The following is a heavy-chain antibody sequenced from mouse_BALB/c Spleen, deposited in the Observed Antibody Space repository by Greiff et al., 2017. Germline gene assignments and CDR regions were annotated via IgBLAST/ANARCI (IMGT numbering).Heavy chain of an antibody. CDR2: IRLKSNNYAT. Sequence: EVQRVESGGGLVQPGGSMKLSCVASGFTFSNYWMNWVRQSPEKGLEWVAEIRLKSNNYATHYAESVKGRFTISRDDSKSSVYLQMNNLRAEDTGIYYCTREESTMGAMDYWGQGTSVTVSS. D-gene: IGHD2-1*01. J-gene: IGHJ4*01. CDR3: TREESTMGAMDY. CDR1: GFTFSNYW. V-gene: IGHV6-6*02.